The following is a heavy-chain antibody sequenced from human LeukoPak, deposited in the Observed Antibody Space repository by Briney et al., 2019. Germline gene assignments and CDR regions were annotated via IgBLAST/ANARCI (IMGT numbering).Heavy chain of an antibody. CDR2: ISYDGSNK. J-gene: IGHJ4*02. CDR1: GFTFSSYG. Sequence: GGSLRLSCAASGFTFSSYGMHWVRQAPGKGLEWVAVISYDGSNKYYADSVKVRFTISRDNSKNTLYLQMNSLRAEDTAVYYCAKEDTVAGTTDYWGQGTLVTVSS. V-gene: IGHV3-30*18. D-gene: IGHD6-19*01. CDR3: AKEDTVAGTTDY.